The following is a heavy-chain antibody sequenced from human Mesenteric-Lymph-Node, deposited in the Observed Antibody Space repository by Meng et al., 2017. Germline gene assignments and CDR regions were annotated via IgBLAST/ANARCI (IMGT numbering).Heavy chain of an antibody. CDR3: ARIGYSSSSLDY. Sequence: GESLKISCSASGFTFSSNWMHWVRQTPGKGLVWVSRINPDGSFSNNADSVKGRFTVSRDNSKNTLYLQMNGLRAEDTAMYYCARIGYSSSSLDYWGQGTLVTVSS. CDR2: INPDGSFS. V-gene: IGHV3-74*01. CDR1: GFTFSSNW. D-gene: IGHD6-6*01. J-gene: IGHJ4*02.